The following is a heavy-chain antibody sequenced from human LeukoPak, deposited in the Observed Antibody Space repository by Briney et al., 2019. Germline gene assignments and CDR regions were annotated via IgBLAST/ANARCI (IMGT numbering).Heavy chain of an antibody. Sequence: ASVKVSCKASGYTFTSYYMHWVRQAPGQGLEWMGIINPSGGSTSNAMKFQGRVTMTRDTSTRTVYMEPSSLRFEDTAVYYCARDWAYSSSSSDYWGQGTLVTVSS. CDR2: INPSGGST. V-gene: IGHV1-46*03. D-gene: IGHD6-6*01. CDR1: GYTFTSYY. CDR3: ARDWAYSSSSSDY. J-gene: IGHJ4*02.